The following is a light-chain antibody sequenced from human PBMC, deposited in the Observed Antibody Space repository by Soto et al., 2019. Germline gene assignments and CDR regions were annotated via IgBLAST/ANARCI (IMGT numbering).Light chain of an antibody. Sequence: QSVLTQPASVSGSPGQSITVSCTGTSSDIGGYNFVSWYQQHPGRAPKLMIYEVSNRPSGVSDRFSGSKSGNTASLTISGLQADDERDYYCSSFRSGTTLFGTGTKVTVL. CDR3: SSFRSGTTL. CDR2: EVS. CDR1: SSDIGGYNF. V-gene: IGLV2-14*01. J-gene: IGLJ1*01.